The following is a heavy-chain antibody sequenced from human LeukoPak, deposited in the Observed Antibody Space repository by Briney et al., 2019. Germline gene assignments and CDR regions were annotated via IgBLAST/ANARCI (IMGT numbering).Heavy chain of an antibody. J-gene: IGHJ5*02. D-gene: IGHD3-22*01. V-gene: IGHV1-2*02. CDR1: GYTFTGYY. Sequence: VASVKVSCKASGYTFTGYYMHWVRQAPGQGLEWMGWINPNSGGTNYAQKFQGRVTMTRDTSISTAYMELSRLRSDDTAVYYCARPREGDYYDRGESNWFDPWGQGTLVTVSS. CDR3: ARPREGDYYDRGESNWFDP. CDR2: INPNSGGT.